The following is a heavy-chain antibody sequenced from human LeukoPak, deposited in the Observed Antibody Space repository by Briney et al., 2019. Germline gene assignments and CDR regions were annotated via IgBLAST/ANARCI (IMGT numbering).Heavy chain of an antibody. D-gene: IGHD2-21*02. CDR3: ARFAYCGGHCWYYFDY. CDR2: IYSSGST. Sequence: SETLSLTCTASGGSISSYYWSWIRQPPGKGLEWIGYIYSSGSTNYNPSLKSRITISVDTSKNQFSLKLSSVTAADTAVYYCARFAYCGGHCWYYFDYWGQGTLVTVSS. CDR1: GGSISSYY. J-gene: IGHJ4*02. V-gene: IGHV4-59*01.